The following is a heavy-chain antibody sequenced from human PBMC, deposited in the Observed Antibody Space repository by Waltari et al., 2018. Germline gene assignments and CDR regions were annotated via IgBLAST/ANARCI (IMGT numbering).Heavy chain of an antibody. CDR3: ARLPRIQKYFDY. D-gene: IGHD5-18*01. CDR2: IYYSGST. Sequence: QLQLQESGPGLVKPSETLSLTCTVSGGSISSSSYYWGWIRQPPGKGLEWIGSIYYSGSTYYNPSLKSRVTISVDTSKNQFSLKLSSVTAADTAVYYCARLPRIQKYFDYWGQGTLVTVSS. CDR1: GGSISSSSYY. J-gene: IGHJ4*02. V-gene: IGHV4-39*01.